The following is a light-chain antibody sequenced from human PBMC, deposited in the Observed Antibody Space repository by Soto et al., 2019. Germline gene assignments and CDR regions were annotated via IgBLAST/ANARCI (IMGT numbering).Light chain of an antibody. CDR3: SSYTSSSTLLV. CDR2: DVS. Sequence: QSALTQPASVSGSPGQSITISCTGTSTDVGGYNYVSWYQQHPGKAPKLMISDVSNRPSGVSNRFSGSKSGNTASRTISGLQDEDEADYYCSSYTSSSTLLVFSGVTKLTVL. CDR1: STDVGGYNY. V-gene: IGLV2-14*01. J-gene: IGLJ2*01.